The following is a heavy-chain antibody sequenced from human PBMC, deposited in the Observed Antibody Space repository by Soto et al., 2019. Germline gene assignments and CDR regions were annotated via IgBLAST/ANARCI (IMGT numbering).Heavy chain of an antibody. CDR3: ARDGYCSGGSCYSVPVFDY. J-gene: IGHJ4*02. D-gene: IGHD2-15*01. Sequence: GGSLRLSCAASGVTFSSYSMNWVRQAPGKGLEWVSSISSSSSYIYYADSVKGRFTISRDNAKNTLYLQMNSLRAEDTAVYYCARDGYCSGGSCYSVPVFDYWGQGTLVTVSS. CDR2: ISSSSSYI. CDR1: GVTFSSYS. V-gene: IGHV3-21*01.